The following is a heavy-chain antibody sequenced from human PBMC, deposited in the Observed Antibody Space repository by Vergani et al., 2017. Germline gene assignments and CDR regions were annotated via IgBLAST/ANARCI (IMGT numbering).Heavy chain of an antibody. CDR3: AIDPSGYCTGDTCRGY. Sequence: EVQLVQSGGQLVQPGGSLRLSCSASEFPVSSYFMSWVRQAPGKGLEWVSIIYNAGATFYADSVKGQFTISRDTSKKTLYLEMKRLTIEDTALYYCAIDPSGYCTGDTCRGYWGQGTLVTVSS. J-gene: IGHJ4*02. V-gene: IGHV3-66*02. CDR2: IYNAGAT. D-gene: IGHD2-8*02. CDR1: EFPVSSYF.